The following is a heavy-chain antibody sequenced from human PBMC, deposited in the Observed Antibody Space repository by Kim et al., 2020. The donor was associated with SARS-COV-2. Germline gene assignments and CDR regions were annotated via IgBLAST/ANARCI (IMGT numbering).Heavy chain of an antibody. D-gene: IGHD6-13*01. CDR3: VTPIAAAGNYYYYYGMDV. J-gene: IGHJ6*02. V-gene: IGHV3-64D*06. Sequence: KGRFTIARDNSKNTLYLQMSSLRAEETAVYYCVTPIAAAGNYYYYYGMDVWGQGTTVTVSS.